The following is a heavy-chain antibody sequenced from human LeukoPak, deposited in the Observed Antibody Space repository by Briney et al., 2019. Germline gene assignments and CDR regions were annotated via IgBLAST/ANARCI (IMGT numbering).Heavy chain of an antibody. CDR1: GFTFSSYA. CDR2: ISGSGGST. Sequence: PGGSLRLSCAASGFTFSSYAMSWVRQAPGEGLEWVSAISGSGGSTYYADSVKGRFTISRDNSKNTLYLQMNSLRAEDTAVYYCAKDPGGYSYGTLDYWGQGTLVTVSS. V-gene: IGHV3-23*01. CDR3: AKDPGGYSYGTLDY. D-gene: IGHD5-18*01. J-gene: IGHJ4*02.